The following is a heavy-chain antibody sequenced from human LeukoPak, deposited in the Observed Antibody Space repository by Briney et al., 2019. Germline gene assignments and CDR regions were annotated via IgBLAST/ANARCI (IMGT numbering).Heavy chain of an antibody. D-gene: IGHD1-14*01. V-gene: IGHV3-33*01. CDR3: TRRLDENHYYGMDV. Sequence: GGSLRLSCAASGFTFSSYGMHWVRQAPGKGLEWVAVIWYDGSNKYYADSVKGRFTISRDNSKNTAYLQMNSLKTEDTAVYYCTRRLDENHYYGMDVWGQGTTVTVSS. J-gene: IGHJ6*02. CDR2: IWYDGSNK. CDR1: GFTFSSYG.